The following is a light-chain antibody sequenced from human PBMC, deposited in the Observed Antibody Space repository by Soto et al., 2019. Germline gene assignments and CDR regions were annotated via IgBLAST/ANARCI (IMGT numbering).Light chain of an antibody. CDR3: QQRSNWPLT. CDR2: DAS. Sequence: EIVLTQSPATLSLSPGERATLSCRASQSVSSFLAWYQQKPGQAPRLLIYDASNRATGIPARLSGSGSGTDFTLTISSLEPEDFEVYYCQQRSNWPLTFGGGTKVEIK. CDR1: QSVSSF. V-gene: IGKV3-11*01. J-gene: IGKJ4*01.